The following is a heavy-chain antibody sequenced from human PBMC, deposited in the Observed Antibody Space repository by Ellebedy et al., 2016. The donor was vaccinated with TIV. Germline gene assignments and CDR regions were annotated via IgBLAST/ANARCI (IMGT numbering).Heavy chain of an antibody. CDR3: ARDDAARDYMDV. CDR2: IWYDGSNK. Sequence: GGSLRLSXAASGFTFSSYGMHWVRQAPGKGLEWVAVIWYDGSNKYYADSVKGRFTISRDNSKNTLYLQMNSLRAEDTAVYYCARDDAARDYMDVWGKGTTVTVSS. D-gene: IGHD6-6*01. V-gene: IGHV3-33*01. CDR1: GFTFSSYG. J-gene: IGHJ6*03.